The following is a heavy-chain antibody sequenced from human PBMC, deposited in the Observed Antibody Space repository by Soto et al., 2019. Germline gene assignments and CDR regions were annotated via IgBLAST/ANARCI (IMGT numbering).Heavy chain of an antibody. Sequence: PSETLSLTCTVSGSSISSYYWSRIRQPPGKGLEWIGYIYYSGSTNYNPSLKSRVTISVDTSKNQFSLKLSSVTAADTAVHYCARRYSSAFDICGQGTMVTVSS. V-gene: IGHV4-59*08. CDR1: GSSISSYY. J-gene: IGHJ3*02. D-gene: IGHD6-13*01. CDR2: IYYSGST. CDR3: ARRYSSAFDI.